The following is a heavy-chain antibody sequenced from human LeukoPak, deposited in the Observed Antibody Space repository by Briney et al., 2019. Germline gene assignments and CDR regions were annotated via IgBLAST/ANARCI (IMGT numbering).Heavy chain of an antibody. CDR3: AKDGYSSGWFDY. D-gene: IGHD6-19*01. CDR1: GFTFSSYG. Sequence: GGSLRLSCAASGFTFSSYGMHWVRQAPGKGLEWVAVIWYDGSNKYYADSVKGRFTISRDNPKNTLYLQMNSLRAEDTAVYYCAKDGYSSGWFDYWGQGTLVTVSS. V-gene: IGHV3-33*06. J-gene: IGHJ4*02. CDR2: IWYDGSNK.